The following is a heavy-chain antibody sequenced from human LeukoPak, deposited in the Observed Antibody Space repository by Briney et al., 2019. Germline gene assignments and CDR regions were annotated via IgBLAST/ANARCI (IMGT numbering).Heavy chain of an antibody. CDR3: AKASYYGSGSYYNYYYYMDV. CDR2: ISGSGGST. Sequence: GGSLRLSCAASGFTFSSYAMSWVRQAPGKGLEWVSAISGSGGSTYYADSVKGRFTISRDNSKNTLYLQMNSLRAEDTAVYYCAKASYYGSGSYYNYYYYMDVWGKGTTVTVSS. CDR1: GFTFSSYA. D-gene: IGHD3-10*01. V-gene: IGHV3-23*01. J-gene: IGHJ6*03.